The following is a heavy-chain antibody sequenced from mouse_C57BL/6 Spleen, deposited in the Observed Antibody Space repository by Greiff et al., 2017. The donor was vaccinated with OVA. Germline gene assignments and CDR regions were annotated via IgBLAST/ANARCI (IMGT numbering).Heavy chain of an antibody. CDR3: AICYGSSYDAMDY. Sequence: QVQLQQSGAELVRPGASVKLSCKASGYTFTDYYINWVKQRPGQGLEWIARIYPGSGNTYYNEKFKGKATLTAEKSSSTAYMQLSSLTSEDSAVYFCAICYGSSYDAMDYWGQGTSVTVSS. CDR2: IYPGSGNT. V-gene: IGHV1-76*01. CDR1: GYTFTDYY. J-gene: IGHJ4*01. D-gene: IGHD1-1*01.